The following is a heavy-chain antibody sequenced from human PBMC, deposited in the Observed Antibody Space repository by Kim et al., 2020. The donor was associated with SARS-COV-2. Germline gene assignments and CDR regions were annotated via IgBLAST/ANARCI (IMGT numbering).Heavy chain of an antibody. CDR2: INPSGGNT. V-gene: IGHV1-46*01. Sequence: ASVKVSCKASGYTFTSYFIHWVRQAPGQGLEWMGIINPSGGNTNYAQKFQGRVTMTRDTSTTTVYMELSSQRSEDTAVYYCARGGSVYAAVAGPFDYCGQGTLVTVSS. CDR1: GYTFTSYF. J-gene: IGHJ4*02. CDR3: ARGGSVYAAVAGPFDY. D-gene: IGHD6-19*01.